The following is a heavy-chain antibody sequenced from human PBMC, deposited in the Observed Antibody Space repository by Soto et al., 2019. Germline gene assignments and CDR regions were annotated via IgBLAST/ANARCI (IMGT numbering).Heavy chain of an antibody. CDR1: SGSISVTNVF. D-gene: IGHD1-20*01. J-gene: IGHJ4*02. CDR2: IDYSGTA. CDR3: ARITGRHLDY. V-gene: IGHV4-39*01. Sequence: PSETLSLTGTVSSGSISVTNVFWGWVRQPPGKGLEWIGNIDYSGTAYFSPSLATRVTFHVDTSKNQFSLTLYSVTAADTAVYYCARITGRHLDYWGQGILVTVSS.